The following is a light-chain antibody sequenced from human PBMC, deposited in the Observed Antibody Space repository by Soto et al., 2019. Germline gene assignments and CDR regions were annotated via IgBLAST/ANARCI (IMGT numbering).Light chain of an antibody. V-gene: IGKV4-1*01. Sequence: DIVMRQSPDSLAVSLGERATINCKSSQSVLYTSNNKNYLAWYQQKPGQPPKLLIYWASTRESGVPDRFSGSGSGTDFTLTISSLQAEDVAVYYCQQYYSTPLTFGGGTKVDI. J-gene: IGKJ4*01. CDR1: QSVLYTSNNKNY. CDR2: WAS. CDR3: QQYYSTPLT.